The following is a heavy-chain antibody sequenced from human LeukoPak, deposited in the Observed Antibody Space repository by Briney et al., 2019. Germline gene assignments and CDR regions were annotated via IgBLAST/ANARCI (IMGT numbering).Heavy chain of an antibody. V-gene: IGHV6-1*01. CDR1: GDSVSSNSAA. Sequence: SQTLSLTCAISGDSVSSNSAAWNWIRQSPSRGLEWLERTYYRSKWYNDYAVSVKSRITINPDTSKNQFSLQLNSVTPEDTAVYYCARGGEYYYDSSGYSFDLWGRGTLVTVSS. J-gene: IGHJ2*01. CDR2: TYYRSKWYN. D-gene: IGHD3-22*01. CDR3: ARGGEYYYDSSGYSFDL.